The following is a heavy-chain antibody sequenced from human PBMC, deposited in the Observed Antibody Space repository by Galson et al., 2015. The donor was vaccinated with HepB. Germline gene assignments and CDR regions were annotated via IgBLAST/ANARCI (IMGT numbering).Heavy chain of an antibody. Sequence: SLRLSCAASGFTFTSYDMSWVRQAPGKGLEWISGISYSGDATNYADPTKGRFTISRDNSKNTVHLQMSSLRVEDTAVYYCARGRRLIGYWGQGTLVIVSS. V-gene: IGHV3-23*01. CDR2: ISYSGDAT. D-gene: IGHD2-8*01. CDR3: ARGRRLIGY. CDR1: GFTFTSYD. J-gene: IGHJ4*02.